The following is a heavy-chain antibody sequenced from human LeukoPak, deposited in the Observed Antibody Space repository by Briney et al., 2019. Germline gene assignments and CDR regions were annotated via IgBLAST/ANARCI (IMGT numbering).Heavy chain of an antibody. CDR2: IYYSGST. CDR3: AREEPYGWFDP. CDR1: GGSISSGNYY. Sequence: PSGTLSLTCTVSGGSISSGNYYWSWIRQPPGKGLEWIGYIYYSGSTYYNPSLKSRVTISVDTSKNQFSLKLSSVTAADTAVYYCAREEPYGWFDPWGQGTLVTVSS. V-gene: IGHV4-30-4*01. J-gene: IGHJ5*02. D-gene: IGHD1-14*01.